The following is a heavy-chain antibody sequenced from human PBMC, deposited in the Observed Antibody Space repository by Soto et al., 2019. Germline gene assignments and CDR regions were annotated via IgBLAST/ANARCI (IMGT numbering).Heavy chain of an antibody. CDR3: ATKHCSSTSCYVPHYYGSGSPDDY. V-gene: IGHV6-1*01. D-gene: IGHD2-2*01. CDR2: TYYRSKWYN. CDR1: GDSVSSNSAA. J-gene: IGHJ4*02. Sequence: QTLSLTCVISGDSVSSNSAAWNWIRQSPSRGLEWLGRTYYRSKWYNDYAVSVKSRITINPDTSKNQFSLQLNSVTPEDTAVYYCATKHCSSTSCYVPHYYGSGSPDDYWGQGTLVTVSS.